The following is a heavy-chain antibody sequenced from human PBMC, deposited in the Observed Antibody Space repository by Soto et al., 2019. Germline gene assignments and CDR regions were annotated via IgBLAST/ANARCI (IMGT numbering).Heavy chain of an antibody. V-gene: IGHV4-30-2*01. CDR1: GGSISSGGYS. D-gene: IGHD6-19*01. J-gene: IGHJ5*02. Sequence: SETLSLTCAVSGGSISSGGYSWSWIRQPPGKGLEYIGYIYHSGSTYYNPSLKSRVTISVDRSKNQFSLKLSSVTAADTAVYYCAREAGTWHLPLNWFDPWGQGTLVTVSS. CDR2: IYHSGST. CDR3: AREAGTWHLPLNWFDP.